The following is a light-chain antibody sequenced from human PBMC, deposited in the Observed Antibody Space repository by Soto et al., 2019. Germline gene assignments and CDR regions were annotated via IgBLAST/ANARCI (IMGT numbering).Light chain of an antibody. CDR3: QQYNSFVKT. CDR2: DAS. CDR1: QSISSW. V-gene: IGKV1-5*01. J-gene: IGKJ2*01. Sequence: DIQMTQSPSTLSASVGDRVTITCRASQSISSWLAWYQQKPGKAPKLLIYDASSLESGVPSRFSGSGSGTEFTLTIRSLQPDDFAPYYCQQYNSFVKTFGQGTKLEIK.